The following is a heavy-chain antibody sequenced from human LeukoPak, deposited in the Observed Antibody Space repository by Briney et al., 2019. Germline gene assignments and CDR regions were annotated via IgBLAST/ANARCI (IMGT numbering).Heavy chain of an antibody. CDR3: AGYMTPDAFDI. J-gene: IGHJ3*02. CDR1: GGSISSYY. CDR2: IYYSGST. V-gene: IGHV4-59*08. D-gene: IGHD3-16*02. Sequence: PSETLSLTCTVSGGSISSYYWSWIRQPPGKGLEWIGYIYYSGSTNYNPSLKSRVTISVDTSKNQFSLKLSSVTTADTAVYYCAGYMTPDAFDIWGQGTMVTVSS.